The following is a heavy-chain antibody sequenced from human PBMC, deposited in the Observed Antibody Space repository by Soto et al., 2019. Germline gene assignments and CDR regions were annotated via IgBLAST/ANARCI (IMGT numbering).Heavy chain of an antibody. V-gene: IGHV3-30-3*01. CDR1: GFTVSSYS. Sequence: GGSLRLSCAASGFTVSSYSMHWVRQAPGKGLEWVAVISYDGSNKYYADSVKGRFTISRDNSKNTLYLQMNSLRAEDTAVYYCAREVTVTMDYYYYGMDVWGQGTTVTVSS. CDR2: ISYDGSNK. J-gene: IGHJ6*02. CDR3: AREVTVTMDYYYYGMDV. D-gene: IGHD4-4*01.